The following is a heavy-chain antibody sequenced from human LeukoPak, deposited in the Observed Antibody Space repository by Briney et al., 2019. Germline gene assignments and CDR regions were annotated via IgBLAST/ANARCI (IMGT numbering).Heavy chain of an antibody. V-gene: IGHV1-18*01. CDR2: ISAYNGNT. Sequence: ASVKVSCKASGYTFTSYGISWVRQAPGQGLEWMGWISAYNGNTNYAQKLQGSVTMTTDTSTSTAYMELRSLRSDDTAVYYCAREYSSPYYFDYWGQGTLVTVSS. CDR3: AREYSSPYYFDY. J-gene: IGHJ4*02. D-gene: IGHD6-13*01. CDR1: GYTFTSYG.